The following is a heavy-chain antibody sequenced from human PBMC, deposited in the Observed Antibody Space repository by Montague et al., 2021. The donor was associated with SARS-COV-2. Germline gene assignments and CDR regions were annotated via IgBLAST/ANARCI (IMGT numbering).Heavy chain of an antibody. Sequence: SLRLSCAASGFTFNSYEIHWVRQAPGKGLEWVSYISSSGSTIYYADSVKGRFTISRDNAKNTLYLQMNSLRAEDTAVYYCARDLPLCSIGRGVTFGYYGMDVWGQGTTVTVSS. J-gene: IGHJ6*02. CDR3: ARDLPLCSIGRGVTFGYYGMDV. CDR2: ISSSGSTI. V-gene: IGHV3-48*03. CDR1: GFTFNSYE. D-gene: IGHD3-10*01.